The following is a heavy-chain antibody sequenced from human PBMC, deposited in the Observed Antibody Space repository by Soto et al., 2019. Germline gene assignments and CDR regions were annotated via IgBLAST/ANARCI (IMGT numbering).Heavy chain of an antibody. Sequence: GGSLILSCAASGFTFSSYWMHWVRQAPGKGLVWVSLISWDGADTYYADSVKGRFTVSRDNSRNTLYLQMNSLRVEDTAVYFCAREIGYSSTWPAYWGQGTLVTVSS. V-gene: IGHV3-74*01. J-gene: IGHJ4*02. CDR1: GFTFSSYW. D-gene: IGHD6-13*01. CDR2: ISWDGADT. CDR3: AREIGYSSTWPAY.